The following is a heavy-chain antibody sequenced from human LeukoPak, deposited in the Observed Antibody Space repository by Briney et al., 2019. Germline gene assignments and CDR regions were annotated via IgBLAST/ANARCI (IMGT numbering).Heavy chain of an antibody. CDR3: TTDPDVVVVVTVNFDY. J-gene: IGHJ4*02. V-gene: IGHV3-15*07. Sequence: PGGSLRLSCAASGFTFGNAWMNWVRQAPGRGLEWVGRIKSKTDGGTTDYAAPVKGRFTISRDDSKNMLYLQMNSLKTEDTAVYYCTTDPDVVVVVTVNFDYWGQGTLVTVSS. D-gene: IGHD2-15*01. CDR1: GFTFGNAW. CDR2: IKSKTDGGTT.